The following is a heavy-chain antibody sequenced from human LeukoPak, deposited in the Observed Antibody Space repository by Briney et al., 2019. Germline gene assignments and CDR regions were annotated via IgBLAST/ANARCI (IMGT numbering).Heavy chain of an antibody. D-gene: IGHD3-22*01. CDR1: GFTFDDYG. V-gene: IGHV3-20*04. Sequence: GGSLRLSCAASGFTFDDYGMSWVRQAPGKGLEWVSGINWNGGSTGYADSVKGRFTISRDNAKNSLYLQMNSLRAEDTALYYCARDGRVSSYYYDSSGYSFDYWGQGTLVTVSS. CDR2: INWNGGST. CDR3: ARDGRVSSYYYDSSGYSFDY. J-gene: IGHJ4*02.